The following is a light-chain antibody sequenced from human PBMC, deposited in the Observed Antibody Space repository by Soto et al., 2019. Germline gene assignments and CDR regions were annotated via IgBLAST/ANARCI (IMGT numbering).Light chain of an antibody. V-gene: IGKV1-27*01. CDR1: QGIYNY. Sequence: DIQMTQSPSPLSASVGDRVTITCRASQGIYNYLAWYQQKPGKAPKLLIYAASTFEAGVPSRFSGSGSGTDFTLTISSLQPEDVATYYCHKYNSALLTFGQGTRLEIK. J-gene: IGKJ5*01. CDR3: HKYNSALLT. CDR2: AAS.